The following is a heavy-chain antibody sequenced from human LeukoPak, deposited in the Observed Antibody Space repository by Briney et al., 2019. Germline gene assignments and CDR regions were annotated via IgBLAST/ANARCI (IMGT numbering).Heavy chain of an antibody. CDR2: INPNSGGT. V-gene: IGHV1-2*02. Sequence: ASVKVSCKASGYTFTGYYMHWVRQAPGQGLEWMGWINPNSGGTNYAQKFQGRVTMTRDTSISTAYMELSRLRSDDTAVYYCARDISGGYYDSSGYFLYPGHFDYWGQGTLVTVSS. CDR1: GYTFTGYY. CDR3: ARDISGGYYDSSGYFLYPGHFDY. J-gene: IGHJ4*02. D-gene: IGHD3-22*01.